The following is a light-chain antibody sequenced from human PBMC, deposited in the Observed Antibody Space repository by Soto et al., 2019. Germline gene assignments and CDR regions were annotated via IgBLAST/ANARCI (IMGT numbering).Light chain of an antibody. V-gene: IGKV1-5*01. CDR3: QQYNSYS. CDR2: DAS. Sequence: DIQMTRSPSTLSASVGDRVTITGRASQSISSWLAWYQQKPGKAPKLLIYDASSLESGVPSRFSGSGSGTEFTLTISGLQPDDFATYYCQQYNSYSFGQGTKVDI. J-gene: IGKJ1*01. CDR1: QSISSW.